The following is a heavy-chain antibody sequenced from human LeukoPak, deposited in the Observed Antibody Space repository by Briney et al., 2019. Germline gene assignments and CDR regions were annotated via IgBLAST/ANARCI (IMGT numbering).Heavy chain of an antibody. J-gene: IGHJ4*02. D-gene: IGHD3-10*01. Sequence: SGGSLRLSRAASGFTFDDYGMSWVRQAPGKGLEWVSGINWNGGSTGYADSVKGRFTISRDNAKNSLYLQMNSLRAEDTALYYCARSLWFGETVGVYWGQGTLVTVSS. CDR1: GFTFDDYG. CDR3: ARSLWFGETVGVY. V-gene: IGHV3-20*04. CDR2: INWNGGST.